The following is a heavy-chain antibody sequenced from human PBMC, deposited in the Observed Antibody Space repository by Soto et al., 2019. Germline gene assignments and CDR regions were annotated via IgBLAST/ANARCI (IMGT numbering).Heavy chain of an antibody. CDR2: INPNSGGT. CDR1: GYTFTGYY. V-gene: IGHV1-2*04. CDR3: ARDDIAAAGTDYYYGMDV. Sequence: EASVKVSCKASGYTFTGYYMHWVRQAPGQGLEWMGWINPNSGGTNYAQKFQGWVTMTRDTSISTAYMELSRLRSDDTAVYYCARDDIAAAGTDYYYGMDVWGQGTTVTVSS. D-gene: IGHD6-13*01. J-gene: IGHJ6*02.